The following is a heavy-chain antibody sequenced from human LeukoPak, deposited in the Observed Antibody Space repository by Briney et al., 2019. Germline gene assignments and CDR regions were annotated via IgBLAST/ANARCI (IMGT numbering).Heavy chain of an antibody. CDR2: ISAYNGNT. J-gene: IGHJ4*02. V-gene: IGHV1-18*01. D-gene: IGHD4-17*01. CDR3: ARGRKDYGDYYFDS. CDR1: GYTFTSYG. Sequence: ASVKVSCXASGYTFTSYGISWVRQAPGQGLEWMGWISAYNGNTNSAQKLQGRVTMTTDTSTSTAYMELRSLRSDDTAVYYCARGRKDYGDYYFDSWGQGTLVTVSS.